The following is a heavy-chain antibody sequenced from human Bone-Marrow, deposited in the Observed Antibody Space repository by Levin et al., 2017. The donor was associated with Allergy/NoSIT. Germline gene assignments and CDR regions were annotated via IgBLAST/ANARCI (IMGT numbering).Heavy chain of an antibody. Sequence: SETLSLTCNVSGGSLSSLYYWGWIRQPPGKGLQWIGSIYYTGTTYYNPSVRSPVTISMDRSKNRLTLKMTSVTSTDSAVYYCAGRQFATSPFDPWGQGTLVSVSS. D-gene: IGHD5-24*01. J-gene: IGHJ5*02. CDR2: IYYTGTT. V-gene: IGHV4-39*01. CDR1: GGSLSSLYY. CDR3: AGRQFATSPFDP.